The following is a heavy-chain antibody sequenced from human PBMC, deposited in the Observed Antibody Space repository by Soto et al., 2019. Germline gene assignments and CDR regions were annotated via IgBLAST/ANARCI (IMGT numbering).Heavy chain of an antibody. CDR1: AFTFSSEG. V-gene: IGHV3-33*01. J-gene: IGHJ6*02. D-gene: IGHD2-15*01. Sequence: GGSLRLSCAASAFTFSSEGMHWGRQAPGKGLEWVAVIWYDGSNKYYADSVKGRFTISRDNSKNTLYLQMNSLRAEDTAVYYCARKGYCSGGSCYSNYYYGMDVWGQGT. CDR3: ARKGYCSGGSCYSNYYYGMDV. CDR2: IWYDGSNK.